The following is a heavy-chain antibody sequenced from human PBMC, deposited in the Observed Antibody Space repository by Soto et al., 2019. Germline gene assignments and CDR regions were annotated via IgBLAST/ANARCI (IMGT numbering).Heavy chain of an antibody. J-gene: IGHJ6*02. CDR3: ARDNHSPVYYYGMDV. CDR2: IYYSGST. Sequence: SQTLSLTCTVSGGSISSGGYYWSWIRQHPGKGLEWIGYIYYSGSTYYNPSLKSRVTISVDTSKNQFSLKLSSVTAADTAVYYCARDNHSPVYYYGMDVWGQGTTVTVSS. CDR1: GGSISSGGYY. D-gene: IGHD4-4*01. V-gene: IGHV4-31*03.